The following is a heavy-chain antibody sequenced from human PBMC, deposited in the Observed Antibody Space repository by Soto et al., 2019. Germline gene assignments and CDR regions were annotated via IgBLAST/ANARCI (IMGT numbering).Heavy chain of an antibody. Sequence: EVQLVESGGGLVQPGGSLRLSCAASGFSFSSYAMHWVRQAPGKGLEYVSAISNNGGSTYYANSVKGRFTISRDNSKNTLYLQMGSLRAEDMAVYYCARGTVTTFYYYGMDVWGQGTTVTVSS. J-gene: IGHJ6*02. D-gene: IGHD4-17*01. CDR3: ARGTVTTFYYYGMDV. CDR1: GFSFSSYA. CDR2: ISNNGGST. V-gene: IGHV3-64*01.